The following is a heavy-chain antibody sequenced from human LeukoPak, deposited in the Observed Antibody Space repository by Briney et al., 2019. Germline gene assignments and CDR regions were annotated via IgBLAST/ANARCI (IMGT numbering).Heavy chain of an antibody. CDR2: ISSGSAYI. J-gene: IGHJ3*02. CDR3: ARGIRGIANAFDI. CDR1: GFTFSNAW. V-gene: IGHV3-21*06. D-gene: IGHD3-10*01. Sequence: GGSLRLSCAASGFTFSNAWMSWVRQAPGKGLEWVSSISSGSAYIYYADSVKGRFTISRDNDKNSLYLQMNSLRVEDTAVYYCARGIRGIANAFDIWGQGTMVTVSS.